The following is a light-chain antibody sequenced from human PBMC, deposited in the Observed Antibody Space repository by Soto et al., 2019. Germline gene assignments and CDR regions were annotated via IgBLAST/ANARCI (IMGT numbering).Light chain of an antibody. V-gene: IGKV1-39*01. J-gene: IGKJ1*01. Sequence: DIQMTQSPSSLSASVGDRVTITCRASQSISNYLNWYQQKPGKSPKLLIYAASSFQSWVPARFSGSGSGTDFNITITSLQPEDFATYYCQQSSSTPPTFCQGTKVEIK. CDR1: QSISNY. CDR3: QQSSSTPPT. CDR2: AAS.